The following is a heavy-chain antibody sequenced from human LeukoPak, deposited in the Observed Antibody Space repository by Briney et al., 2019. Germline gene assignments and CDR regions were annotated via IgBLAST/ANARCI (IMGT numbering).Heavy chain of an antibody. D-gene: IGHD3-10*01. Sequence: SETLSLTCTVSGGSISSSSYYWGWIRQPPGKGLEWIGSIYYSGSTYYNPSLKSRVTISVDTSKNQFSLRLSSVTAADTAVHYCARVHYYGSGRYYYMDVWGKGTTVTISS. V-gene: IGHV4-39*07. CDR2: IYYSGST. J-gene: IGHJ6*03. CDR1: GGSISSSSYY. CDR3: ARVHYYGSGRYYYMDV.